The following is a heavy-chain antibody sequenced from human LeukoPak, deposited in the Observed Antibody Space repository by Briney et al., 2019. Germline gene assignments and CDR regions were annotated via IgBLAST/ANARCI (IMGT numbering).Heavy chain of an antibody. J-gene: IGHJ4*02. CDR2: INTDGSNT. Sequence: GGSLRLSCAASGFTFSNYWMHWVRQAPGKGLVWVSRINTDGSNTNYADSVKGRFTISRDNAKNTLYLQMNSLRAEDTAVYYCAKDPLRYCSGGSCYYFDYWGQGTLVTVSS. CDR1: GFTFSNYW. V-gene: IGHV3-74*01. D-gene: IGHD2-15*01. CDR3: AKDPLRYCSGGSCYYFDY.